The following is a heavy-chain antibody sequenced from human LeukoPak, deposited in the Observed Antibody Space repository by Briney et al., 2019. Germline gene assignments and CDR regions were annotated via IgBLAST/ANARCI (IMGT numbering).Heavy chain of an antibody. V-gene: IGHV3-23*01. D-gene: IGHD3-22*01. Sequence: TGGSLRLSCVASGFTFSIYAMSWVRQAPGEGLQWVSSITSRGESTWYVDSVKGRFTITRDNSENTLYLQMHSLRAEDTAVYYCARDRPNYYGSDGHYYRRDGDYWGRGTLVSVSS. CDR2: ITSRGEST. CDR3: ARDRPNYYGSDGHYYRRDGDY. J-gene: IGHJ4*02. CDR1: GFTFSIYA.